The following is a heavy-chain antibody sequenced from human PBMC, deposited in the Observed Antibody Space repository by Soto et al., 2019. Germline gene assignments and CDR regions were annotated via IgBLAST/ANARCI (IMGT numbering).Heavy chain of an antibody. Sequence: GGSLRLSCAASGFTFSIYAMSWVRQAPGKGLEWVSTLSGSGDTTYYADSVKGRFSISRDNSKNTLFLQMNSLRAEDTAVYYCAKGEQWLPRGGLFDSWGQGTQVTVS. CDR3: AKGEQWLPRGGLFDS. D-gene: IGHD6-19*01. CDR1: GFTFSIYA. J-gene: IGHJ4*02. V-gene: IGHV3-23*01. CDR2: LSGSGDTT.